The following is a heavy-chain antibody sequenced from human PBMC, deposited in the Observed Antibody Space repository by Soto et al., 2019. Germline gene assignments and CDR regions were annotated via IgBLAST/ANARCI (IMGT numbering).Heavy chain of an antibody. CDR1: GVSISSYY. CDR3: ARVDYSRAWFGAAHFDY. CDR2: IYTSGST. Sequence: SETLSLTCTVSGVSISSYYWSWIRHPAGKGLEWIGRIYTSGSTNYNPSLKSRVTMSVDTSKNQFSLKLSSVTAADTAVYYCARVDYSRAWFGAAHFDYWGRGALVTVSS. V-gene: IGHV4-4*07. D-gene: IGHD6-19*01. J-gene: IGHJ4*02.